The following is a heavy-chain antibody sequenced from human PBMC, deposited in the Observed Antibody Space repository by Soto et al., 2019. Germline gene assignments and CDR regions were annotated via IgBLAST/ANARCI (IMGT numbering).Heavy chain of an antibody. CDR1: GFSSITSGMC. V-gene: IGHV2-5*02. Sequence: QITLKESGPTLVKPTQTVTLACTFSGFSSITSGMCVGWIRKPPGKALEWLALIYRADDKRYSPSLKSRLTTTKDTCKNQVTLTITNMDRVDTATYYWSHYSSTASFDYWGQGTLVTVSS. D-gene: IGHD6-13*01. CDR3: SHYSSTASFDY. CDR2: IYRADDK. J-gene: IGHJ4*02.